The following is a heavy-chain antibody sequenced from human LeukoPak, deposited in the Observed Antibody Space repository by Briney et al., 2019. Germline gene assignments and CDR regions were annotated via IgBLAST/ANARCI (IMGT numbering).Heavy chain of an antibody. Sequence: HAGGSLRLSCAASGFTFSSYGMPWVRQAPGKGLEWVAVISYDGSNKYYADSVKGRFTISRDNSKNTLYLQMNSLRAEDTAVYYCAKVQFLEWDGAFDIWGQGTMVTVSS. CDR2: ISYDGSNK. J-gene: IGHJ3*02. D-gene: IGHD3-3*01. CDR3: AKVQFLEWDGAFDI. V-gene: IGHV3-30*18. CDR1: GFTFSSYG.